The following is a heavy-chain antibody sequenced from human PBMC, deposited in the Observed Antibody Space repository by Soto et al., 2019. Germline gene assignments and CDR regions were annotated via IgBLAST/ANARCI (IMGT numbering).Heavy chain of an antibody. CDR3: ARDLSSRLLETSPTAGMGV. D-gene: IGHD3-3*01. J-gene: IGHJ6*02. V-gene: IGHV1-2*02. Sequence: QAQLVQSGAEVKKPGASVKVSCKASGYSFIAYSIQWVRQAPGQGLEWMGWISPNSGGTNSSQKFQGRVTMTRDTSIKTVYLELTGLRSDDTAVYYCARDLSSRLLETSPTAGMGVRGQGTKVTVSS. CDR2: ISPNSGGT. CDR1: GYSFIAYS.